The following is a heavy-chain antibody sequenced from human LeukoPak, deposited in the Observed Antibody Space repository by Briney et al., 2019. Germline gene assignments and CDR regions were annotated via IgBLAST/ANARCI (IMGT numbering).Heavy chain of an antibody. D-gene: IGHD6-13*01. CDR1: GFIFSDFF. Sequence: GGSLRLSCAASGFIFSDFFMDWVRQPPGGGLEWVARITSKARGYITVYAASVKGRFTISRDDSENSLYLQMDSLKTEDMAVYYCVRGYQGFDSWGQGSLVIVSS. CDR2: ITSKARGYIT. J-gene: IGHJ4*02. V-gene: IGHV3-72*01. CDR3: VRGYQGFDS.